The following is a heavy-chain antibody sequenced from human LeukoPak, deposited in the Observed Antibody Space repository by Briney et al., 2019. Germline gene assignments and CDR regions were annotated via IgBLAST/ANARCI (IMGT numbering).Heavy chain of an antibody. CDR3: AGMGDYDIDY. CDR1: GGSISSSSYY. Sequence: SSETLSLTCTVSGGSISSSSYYWSWIRQPAGKGLEWIGRIYTSGSTNYNPSLKSRVTMSLDTSKNQFSLKLISVTAADTAVYYCAGMGDYDIDYWGQGTLVTVSS. D-gene: IGHD3-16*01. J-gene: IGHJ4*02. V-gene: IGHV4-61*02. CDR2: IYTSGST.